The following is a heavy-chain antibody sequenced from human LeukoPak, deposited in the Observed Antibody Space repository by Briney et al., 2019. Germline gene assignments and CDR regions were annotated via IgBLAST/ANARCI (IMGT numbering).Heavy chain of an antibody. Sequence: ASVKVSCKASGYTFNTYGIYWVRQAPGQGLEWMGWISAYNGNTNYAQKLQGRVTMTTDTSTSTAYMELRSLRSDDTAVYYCARALYDFWSGPTLNWFDPWGQGTLVTVSS. J-gene: IGHJ5*02. V-gene: IGHV1-18*01. CDR2: ISAYNGNT. CDR1: GYTFNTYG. CDR3: ARALYDFWSGPTLNWFDP. D-gene: IGHD3-3*01.